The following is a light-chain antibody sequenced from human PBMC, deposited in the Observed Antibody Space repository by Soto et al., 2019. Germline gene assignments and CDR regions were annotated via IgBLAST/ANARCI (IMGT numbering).Light chain of an antibody. CDR1: QSLLFGGYNY. CDR2: LGS. CDR3: LQALQFPFT. J-gene: IGKJ3*01. V-gene: IGKV2-28*01. Sequence: DIVMTQSPLSLPVTPGEPASISCRSSQSLLFGGYNYLDWYLQKPGQSPQLLVYLGSNRASGVPDRFSGSGSATNFTLMISTVEAEDVGVYYGLQALQFPFTFGPGTKVDIK.